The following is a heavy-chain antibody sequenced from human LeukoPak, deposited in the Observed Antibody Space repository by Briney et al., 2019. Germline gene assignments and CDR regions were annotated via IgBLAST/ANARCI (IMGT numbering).Heavy chain of an antibody. Sequence: SETLSLTCTVSGGSISSYYWSWIRQPPGKGLERIGYIYYSGSTNYNPSLKSRVTISVDTSKNQFSLKLSSVTAADTAVYYCARVGPSTVTPHRAFWFDPWGQGTLVTVSS. J-gene: IGHJ5*02. V-gene: IGHV4-59*01. CDR2: IYYSGST. D-gene: IGHD4-17*01. CDR1: GGSISSYY. CDR3: ARVGPSTVTPHRAFWFDP.